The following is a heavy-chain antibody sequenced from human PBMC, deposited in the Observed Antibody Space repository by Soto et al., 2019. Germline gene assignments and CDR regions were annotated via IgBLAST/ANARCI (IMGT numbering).Heavy chain of an antibody. J-gene: IGHJ6*01. Sequence: SVKVSCKASGCTFSSYAISWVRQAPGQGLEWMGGIIPIFGTANYAQKFQGRVTITADESTSTAYMELSSLRSEDTAVYYCARMGYCSSTSCYGPKGYYYGMDVWGQGTTVSGSS. CDR1: GCTFSSYA. CDR2: IIPIFGTA. V-gene: IGHV1-69*13. CDR3: ARMGYCSSTSCYGPKGYYYGMDV. D-gene: IGHD2-2*01.